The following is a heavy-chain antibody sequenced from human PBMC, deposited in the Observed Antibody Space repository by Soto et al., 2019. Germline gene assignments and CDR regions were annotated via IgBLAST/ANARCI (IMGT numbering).Heavy chain of an antibody. D-gene: IGHD1-1*01. CDR1: GFTFDDYA. CDR3: AKDIKSGDVYNPATYFDY. J-gene: IGHJ4*02. CDR2: ISWNSGSI. V-gene: IGHV3-9*01. Sequence: EVQLVESGGGLVQPGRSLRLSCAASGFTFDDYAMHWVRQAPGKGLEWVSGISWNSGSIGYAYSVKGRFTVSRDNAKNSLYLQMNSLRAEDTALYYCAKDIKSGDVYNPATYFDYWGQGTLVTVS.